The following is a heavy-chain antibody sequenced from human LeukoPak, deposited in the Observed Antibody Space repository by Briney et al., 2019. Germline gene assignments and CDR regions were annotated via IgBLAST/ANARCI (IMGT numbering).Heavy chain of an antibody. CDR3: TTVTMVRDYDY. D-gene: IGHD3-10*01. J-gene: IGHJ4*02. Sequence: GGSLRLSCAASGFPFSDDWMSWVRQAPGKGLEWVGRIKKKGDGGTTDYAAPVKGRFTISRDDSKNMLYLEMNNLKIEGTAVYYCTTVTMVRDYDYWGQGTLVTVSS. CDR2: IKKKGDGGTT. CDR1: GFPFSDDW. V-gene: IGHV3-15*01.